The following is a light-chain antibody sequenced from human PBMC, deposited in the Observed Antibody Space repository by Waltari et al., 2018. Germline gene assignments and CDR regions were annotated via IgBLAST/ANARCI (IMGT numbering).Light chain of an antibody. J-gene: IGLJ2*01. Sequence: QSALSQQPASVSGFPGQSITISCTGGNRDIGGYNFLAWHQQHPGKVPKLIIYDVSYRPSGVSSRFSGSKSGNTASLTISGLQAEDEADYYCSSYANSNTLLFGGGTKLAVL. CDR3: SSYANSNTLL. V-gene: IGLV2-14*03. CDR2: DVS. CDR1: NRDIGGYNF.